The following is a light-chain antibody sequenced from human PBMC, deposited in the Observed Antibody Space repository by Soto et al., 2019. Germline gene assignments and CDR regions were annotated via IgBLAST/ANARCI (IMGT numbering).Light chain of an antibody. CDR2: LNSDGSH. CDR1: SGHSNYA. Sequence: QLVLTQSPSASASLGASVKLTCTLSSGHSNYAIAWHQQQPEKGLRYLMKLNSDGSHTKGDGIPDRFSGSSSGAERYLTISRLQSEDEADYYCQTWGTGSLVYGGGTKLTVL. CDR3: QTWGTGSLV. V-gene: IGLV4-69*01. J-gene: IGLJ2*01.